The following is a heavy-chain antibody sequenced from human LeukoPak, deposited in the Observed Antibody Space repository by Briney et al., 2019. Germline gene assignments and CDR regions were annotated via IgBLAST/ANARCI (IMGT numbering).Heavy chain of an antibody. D-gene: IGHD6-13*01. CDR1: GGSISSYY. CDR2: IYYSGST. V-gene: IGHV4-59*12. CDR3: ARAHSSSWYRYAFDI. J-gene: IGHJ3*02. Sequence: PSETLSLTCTVSGGSISSYYWSWIRQPPGKGLEWIGYIYYSGSTNYNPSLKSRVTISVDTSKNQFSLKLSSVTAADTAVYYCARAHSSSWYRYAFDIWGQGTMVTVSS.